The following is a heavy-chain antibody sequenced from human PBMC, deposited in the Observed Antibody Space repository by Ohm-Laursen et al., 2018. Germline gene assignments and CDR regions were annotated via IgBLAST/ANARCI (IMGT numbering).Heavy chain of an antibody. V-gene: IGHV4-38-2*02. CDR1: GYSISSGYY. CDR3: AREYDSSGYNPFEH. D-gene: IGHD3-22*01. CDR2: IYHSGST. Sequence: SDTLSLTCAVSGYSISSGYYWGWIRQPPGKGLEWIGSIYHSGSTYYNPSLKSRVTISVDTSKNQFSLKLNSVTAADTAVYYCAREYDSSGYNPFEHWGQGTLVTVSS. J-gene: IGHJ1*01.